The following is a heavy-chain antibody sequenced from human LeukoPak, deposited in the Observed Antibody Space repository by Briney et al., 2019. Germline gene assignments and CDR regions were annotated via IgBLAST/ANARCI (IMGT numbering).Heavy chain of an antibody. Sequence: GGSLRLSCAASGFTFSSFAMSWVRQAPGKGLDWVSTIIASGGSTYCADSVKGRFTISRDNSKNTLYLQMSSLRAEDTAVYYCAKVQGYFDYWGQGTLVTVSS. CDR1: GFTFSSFA. J-gene: IGHJ4*02. V-gene: IGHV3-23*01. CDR3: AKVQGYFDY. CDR2: IIASGGST.